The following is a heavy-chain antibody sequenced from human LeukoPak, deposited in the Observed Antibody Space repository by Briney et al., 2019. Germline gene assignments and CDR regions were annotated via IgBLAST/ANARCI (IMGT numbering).Heavy chain of an antibody. CDR3: ARALGGNAPFDY. CDR1: GGTFSSYA. CDR2: ISAYNGNT. Sequence: ASVTVSCKASGGTFSSYAISWVRQAPGQGLEWMGWISAYNGNTNYAQKLQGRVTMTTDTSTSTAYMELRSLRSEDTAVYYCARALGGNAPFDYWGQGTLVTVSS. D-gene: IGHD4-23*01. J-gene: IGHJ4*02. V-gene: IGHV1-18*01.